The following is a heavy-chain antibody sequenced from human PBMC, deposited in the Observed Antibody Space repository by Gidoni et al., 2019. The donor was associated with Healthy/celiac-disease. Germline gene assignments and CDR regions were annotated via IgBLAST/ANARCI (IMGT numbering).Heavy chain of an antibody. V-gene: IGHV5-51*01. D-gene: IGHD1-1*01. Sequence: EVQLVQSGAEVKKPGESLKISCQGSGYSFTSYCIGWVRQMPGKGLEWMGLIYPGDSYTRYRPSFQGQVTSATDKSTRNAYLKWSSLKASDASMYYCARLVQVRPYYFGYWGQGTLVTVSA. CDR1: GYSFTSYC. J-gene: IGHJ4*02. CDR2: IYPGDSYT. CDR3: ARLVQVRPYYFGY.